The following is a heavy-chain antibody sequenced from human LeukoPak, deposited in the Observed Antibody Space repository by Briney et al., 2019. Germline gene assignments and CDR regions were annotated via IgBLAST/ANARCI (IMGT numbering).Heavy chain of an antibody. D-gene: IGHD2-8*01. CDR3: ARDGYYQPVVC. J-gene: IGHJ4*02. V-gene: IGHV3-11*01. CDR1: GFTFSDYY. CDR2: ISSSGSTI. Sequence: KAGGSLRLSRAASGFTFSDYYMSWIRQAPGKGLEWVSYISSSGSTIYYADSVKGRFTISRDNAKSSLYLQMNSLRAEDTAVYYCARDGYYQPVVCWGQGTLVTVSS.